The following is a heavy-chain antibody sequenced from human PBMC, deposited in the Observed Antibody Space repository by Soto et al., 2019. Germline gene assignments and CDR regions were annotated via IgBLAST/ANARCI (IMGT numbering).Heavy chain of an antibody. J-gene: IGHJ4*02. V-gene: IGHV4-30-4*01. D-gene: IGHD5-18*01. CDR3: ASNSYGYIFLDY. CDR1: GGSISSGGYY. CDR2: IYYRGST. Sequence: QVQLQESGPGLVKPSQTLSLSCTVSGGSISSGGYYWSWIRQPPGKGLAWIGYIYYRGSTYYNPSLKSRVTISVDTPKNQLSLKLGALSAADTAVYYCASNSYGYIFLDYWGQGTLATVSS.